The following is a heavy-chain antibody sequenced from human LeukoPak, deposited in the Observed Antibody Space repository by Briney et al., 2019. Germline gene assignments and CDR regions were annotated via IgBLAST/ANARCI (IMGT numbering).Heavy chain of an antibody. D-gene: IGHD4-17*01. V-gene: IGHV3-23*01. CDR3: AKDKTTDTGENWFDR. Sequence: PGGSLRLSCAPSGFTFSSYAMSWVRQAPGKGLEWVSAISGSGGRTYYADSVKGRFTISRDNSKNTLYLQMNSLRAEDTAVYYCAKDKTTDTGENWFDRWGQGTLVTVSS. J-gene: IGHJ5*02. CDR2: ISGSGGRT. CDR1: GFTFSSYA.